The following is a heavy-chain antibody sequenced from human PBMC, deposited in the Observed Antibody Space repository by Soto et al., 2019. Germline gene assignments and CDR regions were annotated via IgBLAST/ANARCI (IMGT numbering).Heavy chain of an antibody. CDR1: GFTFSSYA. V-gene: IGHV3-23*01. CDR3: AKLRYFDWSSYNWFEY. J-gene: IGHJ5*01. D-gene: IGHD3-9*01. Sequence: PGGSLRLSCAASGFTFSSYAMTWVRQAPGKGLEWVSGISGSGATTSYADSVKGRFTVSRDNSKNTLYLQMNSLRVEDTAVYYCAKLRYFDWSSYNWFEYWGQGTPVTVPS. CDR2: ISGSGATT.